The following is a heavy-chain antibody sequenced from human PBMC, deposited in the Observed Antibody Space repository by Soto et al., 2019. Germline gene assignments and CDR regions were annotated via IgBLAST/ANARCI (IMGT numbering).Heavy chain of an antibody. CDR1: GGSVSSGNYY. CDR3: ARRAAAGYWFDP. Sequence: QVQLQESGPGLVKPSQTLSLTCTVSGGSVSSGNYYWSWIRQHPGKGLEWIGYIYYSGSTFYNPSLKSRVTISVDTSKNEFSLKLSSVTAADTAVYYCARRAAAGYWFDPWGQGTLVTVSS. D-gene: IGHD6-13*01. J-gene: IGHJ5*02. V-gene: IGHV4-31*03. CDR2: IYYSGST.